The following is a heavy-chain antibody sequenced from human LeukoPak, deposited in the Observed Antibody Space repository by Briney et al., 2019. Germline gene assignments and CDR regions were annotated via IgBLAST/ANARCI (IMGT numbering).Heavy chain of an antibody. CDR3: ARVLKLWSPLDY. V-gene: IGHV4-34*01. J-gene: IGHJ4*02. Sequence: PSETPSLTCAVYGGSFSGYYWSWIRQPPGKGLEWIGEINHSGSTNYNPSLKSRVTISVDTSKNQFSLKLSSVTAADTAVYYCARVLKLWSPLDYWGQGTLVTVSS. CDR2: INHSGST. D-gene: IGHD2-21*01. CDR1: GGSFSGYY.